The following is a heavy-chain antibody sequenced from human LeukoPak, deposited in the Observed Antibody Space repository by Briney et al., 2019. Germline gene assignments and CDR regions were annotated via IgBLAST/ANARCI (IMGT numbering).Heavy chain of an antibody. V-gene: IGHV1-58*01. CDR1: GFTFTSSA. CDR2: IVVGSGST. D-gene: IGHD1-26*01. J-gene: IGHJ4*02. Sequence: ASVKVSCMASGFTFTSSAVQWVRQARGQRLEWIGWIVVGSGSTNYAQKFQERVTITRDMSTSTAYMELSSLRFEDTAVYYCAAAGGGATMDYWGQGTLVTVSS. CDR3: AAAGGGATMDY.